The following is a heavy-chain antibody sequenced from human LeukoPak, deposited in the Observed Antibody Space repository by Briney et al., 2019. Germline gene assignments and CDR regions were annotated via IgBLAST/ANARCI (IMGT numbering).Heavy chain of an antibody. V-gene: IGHV4-59*01. CDR3: ARQRAVAGPFWY. D-gene: IGHD6-19*01. CDR1: GGSISSYY. Sequence: SETLSLTCTVSGGSISSYYWSWIRQPPGKGLEWIGYIYYSGSTNYNPSLKSRVTISVDTSKNQFSLKLSSVTAADTAVYYCARQRAVAGPFWYWGQGTLVTVSS. CDR2: IYYSGST. J-gene: IGHJ4*02.